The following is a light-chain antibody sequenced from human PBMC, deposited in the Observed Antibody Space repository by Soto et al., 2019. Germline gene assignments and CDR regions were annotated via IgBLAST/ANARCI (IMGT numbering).Light chain of an antibody. V-gene: IGLV2-14*01. J-gene: IGLJ1*01. CDR2: DVS. CDR3: TSYRTYSGV. Sequence: QSALTQPASVSGSPGQSITISCTGTSGDIGASNYVSWYQQFPDKAPKLIIYDVSERPSGVSTRFSGSKSGNTASLTISGLQPEDEADYYCTSYRTYSGVFGTGTKLTVL. CDR1: SGDIGASNY.